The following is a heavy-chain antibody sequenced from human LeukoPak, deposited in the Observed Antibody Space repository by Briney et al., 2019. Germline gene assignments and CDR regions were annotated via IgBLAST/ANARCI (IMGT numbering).Heavy chain of an antibody. V-gene: IGHV3-21*01. CDR1: GFTFSSYS. CDR3: ARESYNWNNLDAVEI. J-gene: IGHJ3*02. CDR2: ISSSSSYI. D-gene: IGHD1/OR15-1a*01. Sequence: GGSLRLSCAASGFTFSSYSMNWVRQAPGKGLEWVSSISSSSSYIYYADSVKGRFTISRDNAKNSLYLQMNSLRAEDTAVYYCARESYNWNNLDAVEIWGQGTMVTVSS.